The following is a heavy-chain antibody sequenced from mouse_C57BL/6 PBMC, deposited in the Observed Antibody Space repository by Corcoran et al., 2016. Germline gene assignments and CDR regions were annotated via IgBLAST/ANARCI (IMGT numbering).Heavy chain of an antibody. J-gene: IGHJ4*01. CDR2: INPNNGGT. CDR1: GYTFTDYN. V-gene: IGHV1-18*01. CDR3: ARFHDGYYDYAMDY. Sequence: EVQLEQSGPELVKPGASVKIPWKASGYTFTDYNMDWVNQGHGKSLEWVGDINPNNGGTIYNQKFKGKATLTVDKSSSTAYMELRSLTSEDTAVYDCARFHDGYYDYAMDYWGQGTSVTVSP. D-gene: IGHD2-3*01.